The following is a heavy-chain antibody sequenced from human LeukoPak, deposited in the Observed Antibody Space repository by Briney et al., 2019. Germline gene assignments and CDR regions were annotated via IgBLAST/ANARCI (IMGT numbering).Heavy chain of an antibody. V-gene: IGHV3-21*01. CDR3: ARHLANVRWGVNPRWFDP. CDR1: GFTFSSYS. J-gene: IGHJ5*02. Sequence: GGSLRLSCAASGFTFSSYSMNWVRQAPGKGLEWVSSISSSSSYIYYTDSVKGRFTIPRDNAKNSLYLQMNSLRAEDTAVYYCARHLANVRWGVNPRWFDPWGQGTLVTVSS. D-gene: IGHD3-10*02. CDR2: ISSSSSYI.